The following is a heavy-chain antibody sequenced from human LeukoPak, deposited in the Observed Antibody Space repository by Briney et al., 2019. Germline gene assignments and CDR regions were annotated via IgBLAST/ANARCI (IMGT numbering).Heavy chain of an antibody. CDR3: ARASGYGTNWFDP. CDR2: ISSSSSYI. D-gene: IGHD5-12*01. J-gene: IGHJ5*02. Sequence: SGGSLRLSCAASGFTFSSYSMNWVRQAPGKGLEWVSSISSSSSYIYYADSVKGRFTISRDNAKNSLYLQMNSLRAEDTAVYYYARASGYGTNWFDPWGQGTLVTVSS. CDR1: GFTFSSYS. V-gene: IGHV3-21*01.